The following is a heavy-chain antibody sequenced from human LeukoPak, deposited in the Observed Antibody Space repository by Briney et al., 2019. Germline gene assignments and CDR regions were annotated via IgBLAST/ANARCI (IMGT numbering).Heavy chain of an antibody. CDR2: ITTKAAGRTP. CDR3: PREAERGWSYWGGEY. V-gene: IGHV3-49*04. Sequence: GGSLRLSCTGSGFNFGEYAVNCVPEAPGKGLEWGGLITTKAAGRTPEYAASGRDRVTTSRDDSKTSSYLQLTSLKRENTAVYFCPREAERGWSYWGGEYSGQGTLVTASS. J-gene: IGHJ4*02. D-gene: IGHD3-10*01. CDR1: GFNFGEYA.